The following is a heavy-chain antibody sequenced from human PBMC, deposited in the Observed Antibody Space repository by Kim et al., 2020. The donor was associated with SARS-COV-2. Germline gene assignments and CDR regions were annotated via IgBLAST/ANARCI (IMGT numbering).Heavy chain of an antibody. V-gene: IGHV1-18*01. Sequence: ASVKVSCKASGYTFTSYGISWVRQAPGQGLEWMGWISAYNGNTNYAQKLQGRVTMTTDTSTSTAYMELRSLRSDDTAVYYCARLGYDFLSGYYEEGIDYYYYMDVWGKGTTVTVSS. D-gene: IGHD3-3*01. CDR1: GYTFTSYG. CDR3: ARLGYDFLSGYYEEGIDYYYYMDV. J-gene: IGHJ6*03. CDR2: ISAYNGNT.